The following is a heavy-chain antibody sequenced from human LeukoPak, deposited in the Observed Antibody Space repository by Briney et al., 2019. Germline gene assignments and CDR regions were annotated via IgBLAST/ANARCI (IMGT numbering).Heavy chain of an antibody. V-gene: IGHV1-3*01. J-gene: IGHJ4*02. CDR2: INAGNGNT. CDR1: GYTFTSYD. D-gene: IGHD6-13*01. Sequence: ASVKVSCKASGYTFTSYDINWVRQAPGQRLEWMGWINAGNGNTKYSQKFQGRVTITRDTSASTAYMELSSLRSEDTAVYYCARDRLPGVLSIAAPAGLWGQGTLVTVSS. CDR3: ARDRLPGVLSIAAPAGL.